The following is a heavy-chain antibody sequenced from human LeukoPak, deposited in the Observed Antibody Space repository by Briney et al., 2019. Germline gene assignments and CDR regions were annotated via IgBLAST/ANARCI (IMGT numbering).Heavy chain of an antibody. J-gene: IGHJ4*02. V-gene: IGHV4-4*02. Sequence: SGTLSLTCGVSGGSINKGNWWSWVRPPPGKGLEWIGEIHRDGKTNCNPSLKSRVTISVDKSKNQFSLTLTSVTAADTAVYYCARNDYYSADYWGQGTLATVSS. CDR1: GGSINKGNW. CDR2: IHRDGKT. CDR3: ARNDYYSADY. D-gene: IGHD3-22*01.